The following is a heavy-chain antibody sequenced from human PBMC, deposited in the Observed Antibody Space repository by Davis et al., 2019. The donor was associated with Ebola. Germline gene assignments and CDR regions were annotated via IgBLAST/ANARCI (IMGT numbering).Heavy chain of an antibody. CDR1: GFTFSSYG. Sequence: PGGSLRLSCAASGFTFSSYGMHWVRQAPGKGLEWVAVISYDGSNKYYADSVKGRFTISRDNSKNTLYLQMNSLRAEDTAVYYCARMEGAFDIWGQGTMVTVSS. CDR2: ISYDGSNK. J-gene: IGHJ3*02. V-gene: IGHV3-30*03. D-gene: IGHD1-1*01. CDR3: ARMEGAFDI.